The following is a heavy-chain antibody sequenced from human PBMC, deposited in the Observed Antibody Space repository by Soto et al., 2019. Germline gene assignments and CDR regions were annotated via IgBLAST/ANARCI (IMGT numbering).Heavy chain of an antibody. CDR1: GFTFSGSA. D-gene: IGHD6-13*01. CDR3: TRHVYSRTKDHAWTYYFDY. V-gene: IGHV3-73*02. J-gene: IGHJ4*02. Sequence: EVQLVESGGGLVQPGGSLKLSCAASGFTFSGSAMHWVRQASGKGLEWVGRIRSKANSYATAYAASVKGRVTISRDDSKNTAYLQMNSLKTEDTAVYYCTRHVYSRTKDHAWTYYFDYWGQGTLVTVSS. CDR2: IRSKANSYAT.